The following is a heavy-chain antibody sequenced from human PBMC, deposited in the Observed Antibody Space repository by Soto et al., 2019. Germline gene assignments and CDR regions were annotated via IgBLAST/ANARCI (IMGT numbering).Heavy chain of an antibody. V-gene: IGHV3-23*01. D-gene: IGHD5-12*01. CDR1: RFTFSSYG. Sequence: GGSLRLSCAVSRFTFSSYGMNWVRQAPGKGLEWVSSISDDGDSTYYADSVKGRFTISRDNSKNTLYLQMNSLRAEDTAVYYCATAPGPTVWWLRTYYWGQGTLVTVSS. J-gene: IGHJ4*02. CDR2: ISDDGDST. CDR3: ATAPGPTVWWLRTYY.